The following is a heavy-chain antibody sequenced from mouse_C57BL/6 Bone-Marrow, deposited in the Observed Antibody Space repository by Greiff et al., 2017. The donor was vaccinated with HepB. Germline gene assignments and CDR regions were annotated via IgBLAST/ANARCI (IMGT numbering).Heavy chain of an antibody. Sequence: DVHLVESGGGLVQPGGSLKLSCAASGFTFSDYGMAWVRQAPRKGPEWVAFISNLAYSIYYADTVTGRVTISRENAKNTQYLEMSSLRSEDTAMYYCARQPWGTGTTVTVSS. CDR1: GFTFSDYG. CDR2: ISNLAYSI. V-gene: IGHV5-15*01. CDR3: ARQP. J-gene: IGHJ1*03.